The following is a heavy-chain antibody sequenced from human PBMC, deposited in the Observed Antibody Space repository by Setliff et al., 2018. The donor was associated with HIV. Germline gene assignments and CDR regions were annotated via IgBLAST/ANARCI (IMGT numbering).Heavy chain of an antibody. Sequence: SVKVSCKASGSSFTSYAINWVRQAPGQGLEWMGGIIPIFSTSNYAQRFQGRVTITADESTSTAYMELYNLRSEDTAMYYCTRGRGIIGALVYWGQGTLVTVSS. V-gene: IGHV1-69*13. J-gene: IGHJ4*02. D-gene: IGHD2-21*01. CDR1: GSSFTSYA. CDR3: TRGRGIIGALVY. CDR2: IIPIFSTS.